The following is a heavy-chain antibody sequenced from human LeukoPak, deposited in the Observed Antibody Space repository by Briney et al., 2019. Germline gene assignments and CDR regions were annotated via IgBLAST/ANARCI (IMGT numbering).Heavy chain of an antibody. J-gene: IGHJ4*02. CDR2: ISSSSSYI. V-gene: IGHV3-21*01. D-gene: IGHD6-13*01. CDR3: ARDVAAGQVDY. Sequence: WGSLRLSCAASGFTFSSYSMNWVRQAPGKGLEWVSSISSSSSYIYYADSVKGRFTISRDNAKNSLYLQMNSLRAEDTAVYYCARDVAAGQVDYWGQGTLVTVSS. CDR1: GFTFSSYS.